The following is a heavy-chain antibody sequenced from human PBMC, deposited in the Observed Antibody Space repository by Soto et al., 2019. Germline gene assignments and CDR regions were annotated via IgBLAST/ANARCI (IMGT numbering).Heavy chain of an antibody. CDR1: GYTFTGYY. J-gene: IGHJ6*02. V-gene: IGHV1-2*02. D-gene: IGHD3-22*01. CDR2: INPNSGGT. Sequence: ASVKVSCKASGYTFTGYYMHWVRPAPGQGLEWMGWINPNSGGTNYAQKFQGRVTMTRDTSISTAYMELSRLRSDDTAVYYCARVRKFPLDYYDSSGPYYGMDVWGQGTTVTVS. CDR3: ARVRKFPLDYYDSSGPYYGMDV.